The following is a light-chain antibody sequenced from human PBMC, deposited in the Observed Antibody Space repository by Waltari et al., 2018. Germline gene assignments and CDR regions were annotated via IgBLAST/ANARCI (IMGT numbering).Light chain of an antibody. CDR1: RSNIGTNT. CDR3: AAWDDSLIGRV. Sequence: QSVLTQPPSTSGTPGQTVTISCSGSRSNIGTNTVTWYQQSPGTAPKVLVFANYHRPSGVPNRFSASKSGTSASLVISGLQSEDEGDYFCAAWDDSLIGRVFGGGTTLTVL. J-gene: IGLJ3*02. V-gene: IGLV1-44*01. CDR2: ANY.